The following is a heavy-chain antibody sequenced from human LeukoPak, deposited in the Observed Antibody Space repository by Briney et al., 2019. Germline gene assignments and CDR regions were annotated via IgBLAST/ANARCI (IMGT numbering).Heavy chain of an antibody. CDR2: IKPDGSEK. J-gene: IGHJ4*02. Sequence: GGSLRLSCAASGYTISNYWMAWVRQAPGKGLEGVANIKPDGSEKDYVDSVKGRFTVSRYNAMNSLYLQMNSLRVEDTALYYCARWWATSASIFIDYWGQGTLVTVSS. V-gene: IGHV3-7*01. CDR3: ARWWATSASIFIDY. D-gene: IGHD3-3*02. CDR1: GYTISNYW.